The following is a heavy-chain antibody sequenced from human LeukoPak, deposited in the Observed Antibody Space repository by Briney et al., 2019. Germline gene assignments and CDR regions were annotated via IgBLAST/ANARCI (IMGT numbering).Heavy chain of an antibody. J-gene: IGHJ4*02. CDR2: ISSSSSYI. CDR1: GFTFSSYS. CDR3: ARETRGYSYGVDY. Sequence: GGSLRLSCAASGFTFSSYSMNWVRQAPGKGLEWVSSISSSSSYIYYADSVKGRFTISRDNAKNSLYLQMNSLRAEDTAVYYCARETRGYSYGVDYWAREPWSPSPQ. V-gene: IGHV3-21*01. D-gene: IGHD5-18*01.